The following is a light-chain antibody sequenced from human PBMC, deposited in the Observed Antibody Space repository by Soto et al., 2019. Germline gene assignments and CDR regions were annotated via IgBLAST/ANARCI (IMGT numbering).Light chain of an antibody. Sequence: AIRMTQSPSSLSASTGDRVTITCRASQGISRYLAWYQQKPGKAPKLLIYAASTLQSGVPSRFSGSGSGTDFTLTISCLQSEDVATYYCQQYYSYPQTFGQGTNVDIK. CDR3: QQYYSYPQT. CDR2: AAS. V-gene: IGKV1-8*01. CDR1: QGISRY. J-gene: IGKJ1*01.